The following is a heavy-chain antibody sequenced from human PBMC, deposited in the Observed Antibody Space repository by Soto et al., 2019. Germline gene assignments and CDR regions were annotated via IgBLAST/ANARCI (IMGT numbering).Heavy chain of an antibody. CDR1: GYTFTSCG. D-gene: IGHD2-2*02. CDR2: ISAYNGNT. Sequence: ASVKVSCKASGYTFTSCGISWVRQAPGQGLEWMGWISAYNGNTNYAQKLQGRVTMTTDTSTSTAYMELRSLRSDDTAVYYCARVGCSSTSCYTYPRYYYYYYGMDVWGQGTTVTVSS. J-gene: IGHJ6*02. CDR3: ARVGCSSTSCYTYPRYYYYYYGMDV. V-gene: IGHV1-18*04.